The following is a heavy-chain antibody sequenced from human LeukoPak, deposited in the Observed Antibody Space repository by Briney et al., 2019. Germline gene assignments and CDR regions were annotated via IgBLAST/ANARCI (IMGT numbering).Heavy chain of an antibody. CDR2: ISGSGGST. CDR1: GFTFSNSW. V-gene: IGHV3-23*01. CDR3: ARQGGDWGRDY. Sequence: GGSLRLSCAASGFTFSNSWMTWVRQAPGKGLEWVSAISGSGGSTYYADSVKGRFTISRDNSKNSLYLQMNSLRAEDTAVYYCARQGGDWGRDYWGQGTLVTVSS. J-gene: IGHJ4*02. D-gene: IGHD2-21*02.